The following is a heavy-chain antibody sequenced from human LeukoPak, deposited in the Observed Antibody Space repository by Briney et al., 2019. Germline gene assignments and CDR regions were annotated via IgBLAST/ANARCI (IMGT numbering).Heavy chain of an antibody. V-gene: IGHV4-59*01. D-gene: IGHD2-2*01. CDR1: GGSLSRDY. CDR3: ARDRPGGSSFDY. Sequence: SETLSLTCTVSGGSLSRDYWSWIRQSPGKGLEWIGCIYYNGRTNYSPYFARRVTMSLDTSKNQFSLRLNSVTAADTAVYYCARDRPGGSSFDYWGQGTLVTVSS. CDR2: IYYNGRT. J-gene: IGHJ4*02.